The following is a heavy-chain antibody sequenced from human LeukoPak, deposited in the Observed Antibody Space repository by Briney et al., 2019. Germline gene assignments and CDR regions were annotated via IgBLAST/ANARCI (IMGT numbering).Heavy chain of an antibody. CDR2: ISAYNGNT. J-gene: IGHJ6*02. V-gene: IGHV1-18*01. Sequence: ASVKVSCKASGYTFTSYGISWVRQAPGQGLEWMGWISAYNGNTNYAQKLQGRVTMTTDTSTSTAYMELRSLRSDDTAVYYCARVPIPWYYYYHGMDVWGQGTTVTVSS. CDR1: GYTFTSYG. CDR3: ARVPIPWYYYYHGMDV.